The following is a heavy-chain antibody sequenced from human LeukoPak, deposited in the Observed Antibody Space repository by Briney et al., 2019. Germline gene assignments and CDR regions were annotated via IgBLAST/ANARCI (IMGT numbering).Heavy chain of an antibody. CDR3: ARTPLRSIFGVVKGYYYMDV. Sequence: GGSLRLSCAASGFTFSDYYMSWIRQAPGKGLEWVSYISSSGSTIYYADSVKGRFTISRDNAKNSLYLQMNSLRAEDTAVYYCARTPLRSIFGVVKGYYYMDVWGKGTTVTVSS. CDR2: ISSSGSTI. D-gene: IGHD3-3*01. J-gene: IGHJ6*03. V-gene: IGHV3-11*04. CDR1: GFTFSDYY.